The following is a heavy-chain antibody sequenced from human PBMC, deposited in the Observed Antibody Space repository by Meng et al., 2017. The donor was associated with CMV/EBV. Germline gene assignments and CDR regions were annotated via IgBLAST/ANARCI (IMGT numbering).Heavy chain of an antibody. CDR1: GGSVSSGSYY. V-gene: IGHV4-61*01. D-gene: IGHD3-3*01. CDR2: IYYSGST. CDR3: ASCGGYDFWSGYPYGMDV. Sequence: GSLRLSCTVSGGSVSSGSYYWSCIRQPPGKGLEWIWYIYYSGSTNYNPALKSRVTISVDTSKNQFSLKLSSVTAEDTAVYYCASCGGYDFWSGYPYGMDVWGQGTTVTVSS. J-gene: IGHJ6*02.